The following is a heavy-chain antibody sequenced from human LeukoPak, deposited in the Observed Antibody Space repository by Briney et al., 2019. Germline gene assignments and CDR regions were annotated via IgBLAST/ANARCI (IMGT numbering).Heavy chain of an antibody. V-gene: IGHV3-43*02. Sequence: GGSLRLSCAASGFNIGPYAMYWVRHGPGRGLEWVSVIKADGSGTFYSGSVRGRFTTSRDNSKNSLYLQMSSLTSDDTALYYCATWAFYHNLDVWGQGTTVAVSS. CDR2: IKADGSGT. D-gene: IGHD2/OR15-2a*01. CDR3: ATWAFYHNLDV. J-gene: IGHJ6*02. CDR1: GFNIGPYA.